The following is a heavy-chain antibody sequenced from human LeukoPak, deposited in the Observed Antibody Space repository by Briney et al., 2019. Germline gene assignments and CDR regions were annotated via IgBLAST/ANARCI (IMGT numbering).Heavy chain of an antibody. V-gene: IGHV1-18*04. D-gene: IGHD2-15*01. J-gene: IGHJ4*02. CDR2: ISAYNGDT. CDR1: GYTFTGYY. CDR3: ARGVVLTEVFDY. Sequence: VASVKVSCKASGYTFTGYYMHWVRQAPGQGLEWMGWISAYNGDTKYAQKFQGRVTMTTDTSTSTAYMELRSLRSDDTAVYYCARGVVLTEVFDYWGQGTLVTVSS.